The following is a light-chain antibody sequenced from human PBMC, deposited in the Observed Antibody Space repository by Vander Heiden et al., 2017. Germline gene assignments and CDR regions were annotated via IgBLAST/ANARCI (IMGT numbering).Light chain of an antibody. CDR2: AAY. J-gene: IGKJ2*01. CDR3: QQSYSGPYT. V-gene: IGKV1-39*01. CDR1: QTICSF. Sequence: DIQMTQSPSSLSASVGDRVAITCRASQTICSFLNWYQQKPGKAPKLLVYAAYSLQSGVPSRFSGSGSGTDFTLTISSLQPEDFATYYCQQSYSGPYTFGQGTKLEI.